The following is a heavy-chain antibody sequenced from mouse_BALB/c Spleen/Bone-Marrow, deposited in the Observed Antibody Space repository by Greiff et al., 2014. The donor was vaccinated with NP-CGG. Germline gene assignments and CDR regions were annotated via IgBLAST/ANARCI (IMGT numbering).Heavy chain of an antibody. V-gene: IGHV1S34*01. D-gene: IGHD2-2*01. CDR3: ASGYYGYAIAY. CDR2: ISCYNGAT. J-gene: IGHJ3*01. CDR1: AYSFTGYY. Sequence: LVKTGASVKISCKASAYSFTGYYMHWVKQSHGKSLEWIGYISCYNGATTYNQKFKGKATFTVDTSSSTAYMQFNSLTSEDSAVYYCASGYYGYAIAYWRQGTLVTVSA.